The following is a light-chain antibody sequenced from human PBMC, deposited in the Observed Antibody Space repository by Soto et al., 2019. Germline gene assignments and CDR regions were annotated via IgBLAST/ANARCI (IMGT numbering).Light chain of an antibody. CDR1: ASDVGSYKF. J-gene: IGLJ2*01. CDR3: FAYAANSNFL. CDR2: EVS. V-gene: IGLV2-23*02. Sequence: QSVLTQPASVSGSPGQSITISCTGTASDVGSYKFVSWYQHLPDKAPKLIIFEVSERPSGISDRFSGSKSGNTASLTISGLQAEDEADYYCFAYAANSNFLFGGGTKLTVL.